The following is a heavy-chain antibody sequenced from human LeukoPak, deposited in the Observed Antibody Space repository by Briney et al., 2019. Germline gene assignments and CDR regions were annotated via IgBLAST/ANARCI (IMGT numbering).Heavy chain of an antibody. CDR3: ARADGDSGSHLDV. CDR2: TYTSGST. J-gene: IGHJ6*04. D-gene: IGHD1-26*01. CDR1: GGSISSYY. Sequence: SQSRSPTCPVSGGSISSYYWSWIRQPAGKGLEWIGRTYTSGSTNYNPSLKSRVTMSVDTSKNQFSLKLSSVTAADTAVYYCARADGDSGSHLDVWGKETTVTVSS. V-gene: IGHV4-4*07.